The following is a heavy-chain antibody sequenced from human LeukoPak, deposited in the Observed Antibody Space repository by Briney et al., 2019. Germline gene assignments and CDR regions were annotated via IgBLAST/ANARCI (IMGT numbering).Heavy chain of an antibody. CDR3: ARDWSHRCFDY. CDR1: GFTVSSNY. D-gene: IGHD3-3*01. CDR2: IYAGGST. J-gene: IGHJ4*02. V-gene: IGHV3-53*01. Sequence: GGSLRLSCAASGFTVSSNYMSWVRQAPGKGLERVSVIYAGGSTYYADSVKGRFTISRDNSKNTLYLQMNSLRAEDTAVYYCARDWSHRCFDYWGQGTLVTVSS.